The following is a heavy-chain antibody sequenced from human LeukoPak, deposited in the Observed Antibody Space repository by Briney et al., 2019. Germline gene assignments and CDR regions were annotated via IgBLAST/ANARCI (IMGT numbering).Heavy chain of an antibody. D-gene: IGHD6-19*01. CDR3: ARGASVVAGNDNAFDI. J-gene: IGHJ3*02. CDR1: GFTFSSYE. V-gene: IGHV3-21*01. CDR2: ISTSSSYI. Sequence: PGGSLRLSCAASGFTFSSYEMNWVRQAPGKGLEWVSSISTSSSYIYYADSVMGRFTIFRDNAKKSLYLQMNSLRADDTAVYYCARGASVVAGNDNAFDIWGQGTMVTVSS.